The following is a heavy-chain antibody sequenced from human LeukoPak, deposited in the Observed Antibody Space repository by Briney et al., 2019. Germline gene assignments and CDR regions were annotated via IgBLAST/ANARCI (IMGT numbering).Heavy chain of an antibody. CDR3: ARDFGIAVAAHFDY. CDR1: GYTFTSYA. Sequence: ASVAVSCKASGYTFTSYAMNWVRQAPGQGLEWMGWINTNTGNPTYAQGFTGRFVFSLDTSVSTAYLQISSLKAEDTAVYYCARDFGIAVAAHFDYWGQGTLVTVSS. D-gene: IGHD6-19*01. V-gene: IGHV7-4-1*02. CDR2: INTNTGNP. J-gene: IGHJ4*02.